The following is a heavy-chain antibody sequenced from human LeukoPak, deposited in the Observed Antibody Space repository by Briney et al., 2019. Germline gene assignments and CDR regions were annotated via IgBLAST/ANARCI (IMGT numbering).Heavy chain of an antibody. CDR3: ARNRAFNYYGSGSYSYYFDY. J-gene: IGHJ4*02. CDR2: INHSGST. D-gene: IGHD3-10*01. V-gene: IGHV4-34*01. CDR1: GGSFSGYY. Sequence: PSETLSFTCAVYGGSFSGYYWSWIRQPPGKGLEWIGEINHSGSTNYNPSLKSRVTISVDTSKNQFSLKLSSVTAADTAVYYCARNRAFNYYGSGSYSYYFDYWGQGTLVTVSS.